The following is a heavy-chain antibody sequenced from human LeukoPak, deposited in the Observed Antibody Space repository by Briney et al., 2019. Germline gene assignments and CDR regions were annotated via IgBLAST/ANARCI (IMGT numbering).Heavy chain of an antibody. Sequence: GGSLRLSCAASGFTFSSYAMSWVRQAPGKGLEWVSAISGSGGGTYYADSVKGRFTISRDNSKNTLYLQMNSLRAEDTAVYYCAKVSGGSSWPTYGGQGTLVTVSS. CDR2: ISGSGGGT. CDR3: AKVSGGSSWPTY. V-gene: IGHV3-23*01. CDR1: GFTFSSYA. J-gene: IGHJ4*02. D-gene: IGHD6-13*01.